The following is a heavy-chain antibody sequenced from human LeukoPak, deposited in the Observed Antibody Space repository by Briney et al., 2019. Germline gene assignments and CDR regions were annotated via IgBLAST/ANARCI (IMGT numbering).Heavy chain of an antibody. CDR3: ATVTPGYCSSTSCLWGEAAY. Sequence: ASVKVSCKASGCTFSSYAIRWVRQARGQGLEWMGGINPIFGRANYAQKFQGRVTITPDESTSTAYMELSRLTSEDTAVYYCATVTPGYCSSTSCLWGEAAYWGQGTLVTVSS. V-gene: IGHV1-69*13. D-gene: IGHD2-2*01. J-gene: IGHJ4*02. CDR1: GCTFSSYA. CDR2: INPIFGRA.